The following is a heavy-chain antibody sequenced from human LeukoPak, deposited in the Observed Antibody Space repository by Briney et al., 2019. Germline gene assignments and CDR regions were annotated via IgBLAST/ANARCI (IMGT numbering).Heavy chain of an antibody. V-gene: IGHV3-21*01. J-gene: IGHJ5*02. CDR2: ISSSSSYI. CDR1: GFTFSSYS. D-gene: IGHD3-10*01. Sequence: GGSLRLSCAASGFTFSSYSMNWVRQAPGKGLEWVSSISSSSSYIYYADSVKGRFTISRDNAKNSLYLQMNSLRAEDTAVYYCARGGSMVRRGGFDPWGQGTLVTVSS. CDR3: ARGGSMVRRGGFDP.